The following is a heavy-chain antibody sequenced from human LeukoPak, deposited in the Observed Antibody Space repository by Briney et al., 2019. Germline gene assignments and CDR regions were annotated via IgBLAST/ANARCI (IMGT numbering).Heavy chain of an antibody. D-gene: IGHD3-22*01. CDR3: ASWSQYYYYDSSGYPLDY. CDR1: GYTFTGYY. V-gene: IGHV1-2*06. CDR2: INPNSGGT. J-gene: IGHJ4*02. Sequence: ASVKVSCKASGYTFTGYYMHWVRQAPGQGLEWMGRINPNSGGTNHAQKFRGRVTMTRDTSISTAYMELSRLRSDDTAVYYCASWSQYYYYDSSGYPLDYWGQGTLVTVSS.